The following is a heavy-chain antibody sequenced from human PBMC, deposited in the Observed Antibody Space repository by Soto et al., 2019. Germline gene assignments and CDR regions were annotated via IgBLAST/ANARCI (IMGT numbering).Heavy chain of an antibody. CDR2: IYHSGST. Sequence: SETLSLTCAVSGGSISSSNWWSWVRQPPGKGLEWIGEIYHSGSTNYNPSLKSRVTISVDKSKNQFSLKLSSVTAADTAVYYCARIPPDIVVVPAAMTGNWFDPWGQGTLVTVSS. V-gene: IGHV4-4*02. CDR3: ARIPPDIVVVPAAMTGNWFDP. J-gene: IGHJ5*02. CDR1: GGSISSSNW. D-gene: IGHD2-2*01.